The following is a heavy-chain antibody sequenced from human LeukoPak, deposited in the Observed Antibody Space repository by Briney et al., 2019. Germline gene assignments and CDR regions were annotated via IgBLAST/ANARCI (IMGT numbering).Heavy chain of an antibody. CDR3: ARDLAGYCGGDCPYDY. V-gene: IGHV3-30*03. J-gene: IGHJ4*02. D-gene: IGHD2-21*02. CDR2: ISYDGSNK. Sequence: PGGSLRLSCAASGFTFSSYGMHWVRQAPGKGLEWVAVISYDGSNKYYADSVKGRFTISRDNSKNTLYLQMNSLRAEDTAVYYCARDLAGYCGGDCPYDYWGQGTLVTVSS. CDR1: GFTFSSYG.